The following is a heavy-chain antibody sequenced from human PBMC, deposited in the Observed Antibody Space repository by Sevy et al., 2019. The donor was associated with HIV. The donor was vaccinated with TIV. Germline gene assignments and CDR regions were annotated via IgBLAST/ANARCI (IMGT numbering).Heavy chain of an antibody. D-gene: IGHD3-22*01. Sequence: GGSLRLSCAASGFTFSSYSMNWVRQAPGKGLEWVSYISSSSSTIYYADSVKGRFTISRDNAENSLYLQMNSLRAEDTAVYYCARTGPPGYYYDSSGSDYWGQGTLVTVSS. CDR1: GFTFSSYS. CDR3: ARTGPPGYYYDSSGSDY. CDR2: ISSSSSTI. V-gene: IGHV3-48*01. J-gene: IGHJ4*02.